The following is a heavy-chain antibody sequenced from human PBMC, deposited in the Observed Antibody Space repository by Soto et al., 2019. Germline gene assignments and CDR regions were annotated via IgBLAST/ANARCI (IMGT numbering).Heavy chain of an antibody. CDR2: ISATGGGT. CDR1: GFIFSSHW. J-gene: IGHJ4*02. CDR3: AKDRRAGGNSAFYFDF. Sequence: GGSLRLSCAASGFIFSSHWMHWVRQAPGKGLEWVSLISATGGGTYYADSVKGRFTISRDNSHNTLYLQVHSLTAEDTAVYYCAKDRRAGGNSAFYFDFWGQGAQVTVSS. D-gene: IGHD3-16*01. V-gene: IGHV3-23*01.